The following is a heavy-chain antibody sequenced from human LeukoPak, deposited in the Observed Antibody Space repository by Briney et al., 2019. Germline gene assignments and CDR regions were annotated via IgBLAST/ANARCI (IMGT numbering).Heavy chain of an antibody. CDR2: INPSGGST. CDR1: GYTFTSYY. J-gene: IGHJ4*02. D-gene: IGHD3-22*01. CDR3: ARGGYYYNNDGYPFFFDL. Sequence: ASVKVSCKASGYTFTSYYMHWVRQAPGQGLEWMGIINPSGGSTSYAQKFQGRVTMTRDTSISTAYMELSRLISDDTALYYCARGGYYYNNDGYPFFFDLWGQGTLVTVSS. V-gene: IGHV1-46*01.